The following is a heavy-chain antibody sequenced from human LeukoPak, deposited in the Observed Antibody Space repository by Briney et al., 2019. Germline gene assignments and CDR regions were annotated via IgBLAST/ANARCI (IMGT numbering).Heavy chain of an antibody. V-gene: IGHV4-34*01. CDR2: INARGDT. Sequence: SETLSLTCAVYGWSFNDYYWNWIRQPPGKGLEWIGEINARGDTNYNPSLESRVTISVDTSKNQFSLRLTSMIAADTALYYCARGQVPAAGGYNWFDPWGQGTLVTVSS. J-gene: IGHJ5*02. D-gene: IGHD2-2*01. CDR3: ARGQVPAAGGYNWFDP. CDR1: GWSFNDYY.